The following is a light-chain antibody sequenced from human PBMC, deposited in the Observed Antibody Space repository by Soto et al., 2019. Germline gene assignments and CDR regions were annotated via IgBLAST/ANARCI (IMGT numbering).Light chain of an antibody. Sequence: DIVMTQSPLSLPVTPGEPASISCRSSQSLLHSNGYNYLDWYLQKPGQSPQLLIYLGSNRASEVPDRFSGRGSGTDFTLKISRVEAEDVGVYYCMQALQTPLTFGQGTKVEIK. CDR2: LGS. V-gene: IGKV2-28*01. CDR1: QSLLHSNGYNY. J-gene: IGKJ1*01. CDR3: MQALQTPLT.